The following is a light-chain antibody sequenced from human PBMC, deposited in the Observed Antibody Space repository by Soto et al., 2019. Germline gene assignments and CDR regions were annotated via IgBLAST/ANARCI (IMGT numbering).Light chain of an antibody. J-gene: IGLJ1*01. V-gene: IGLV2-14*01. CDR2: EVS. CDR1: SRDVGGYNY. CDR3: SSYTSSSTLYV. Sequence: QSVLTQPASVSGSPGQSITISCTGTSRDVGGYNYVSWYQQHPGKAPKLMIYEVSNRPSGVSNRFSGSKSGNTASLTISGRQAEDEADYYCSSYTSSSTLYVFGTGTKLTVL.